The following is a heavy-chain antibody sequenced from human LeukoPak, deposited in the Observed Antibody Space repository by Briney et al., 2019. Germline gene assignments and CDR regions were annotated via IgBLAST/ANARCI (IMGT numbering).Heavy chain of an antibody. Sequence: QTGGSLRLSCAASGFTFSSYAMSWVRQAPGKGLEWVSAISGSGGSTYYADSVKGRFTISRDNSKNTLYLQMNSLRAEDTAVYYCARGYYGSGSDPGMDVWGQGTTVTVSS. D-gene: IGHD3-10*01. CDR1: GFTFSSYA. CDR3: ARGYYGSGSDPGMDV. J-gene: IGHJ6*02. V-gene: IGHV3-23*01. CDR2: ISGSGGST.